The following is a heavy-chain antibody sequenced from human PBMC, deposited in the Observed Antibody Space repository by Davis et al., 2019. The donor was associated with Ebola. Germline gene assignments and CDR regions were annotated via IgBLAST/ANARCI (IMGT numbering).Heavy chain of an antibody. D-gene: IGHD3-22*01. CDR3: ARLVALYDNSGYAYLDY. V-gene: IGHV4-39*01. CDR1: GGSISGSIYY. CDR2: VYYSWST. J-gene: IGHJ4*02. Sequence: SETLSLTCTVSGGSISGSIYYWGWIRQPPGKGLEWIGSVYYSWSTYYNPSLKTRVTISVDTSKNQFSLKLSSVTAADTAVYYCARLVALYDNSGYAYLDYWGQGILVTVSS.